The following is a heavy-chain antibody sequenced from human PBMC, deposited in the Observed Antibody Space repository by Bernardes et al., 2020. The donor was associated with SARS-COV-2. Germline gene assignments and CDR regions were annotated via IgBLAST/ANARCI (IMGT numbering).Heavy chain of an antibody. J-gene: IGHJ6*02. Sequence: GGSLRLSCAASGFIFSRNAMTWVRQAPGTGLAWLSGISGSGGSTYYADSVKGRFTISRNNSKNTLYLEMNSLKAEDTAIYYCAKCVQGSYAMDVWGQGTTVTVAS. CDR3: AKCVQGSYAMDV. V-gene: IGHV3-23*01. D-gene: IGHD1-1*01. CDR2: ISGSGGST. CDR1: GFIFSRNA.